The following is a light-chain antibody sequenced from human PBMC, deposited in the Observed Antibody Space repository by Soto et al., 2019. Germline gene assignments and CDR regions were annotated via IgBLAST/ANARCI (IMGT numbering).Light chain of an antibody. CDR3: PQINSYSL. Sequence: IPFREFPSCLSPAVGDRVTITCRASQGISSYLAWYQQKPGKAPKLLIYAASTLQSGVPSRFSGSGSGTDFTLTISSLQPEDFVTYYCPQINSYSLFGQGTRLEIK. CDR1: QGISSY. CDR2: AAS. J-gene: IGKJ5*01. V-gene: IGKV1-9*01.